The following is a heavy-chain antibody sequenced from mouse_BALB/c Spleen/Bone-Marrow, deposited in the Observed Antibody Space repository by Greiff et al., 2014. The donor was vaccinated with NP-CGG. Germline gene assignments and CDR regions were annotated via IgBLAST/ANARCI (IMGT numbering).Heavy chain of an antibody. CDR1: GYSITSDYA. CDR3: ARRDWDAFAY. Sequence: DVQLQESGPGLVKPSQSLSLTCTVTGYSITSDYAWNWIRQFPGNKLEWMGHISYSGSTSYNPSLKSRISITRDTSKNQFFLQLNSVTTEDTATYYCARRDWDAFAYWGQGTLVTVSA. J-gene: IGHJ3*01. D-gene: IGHD4-1*01. V-gene: IGHV3-2*02. CDR2: ISYSGST.